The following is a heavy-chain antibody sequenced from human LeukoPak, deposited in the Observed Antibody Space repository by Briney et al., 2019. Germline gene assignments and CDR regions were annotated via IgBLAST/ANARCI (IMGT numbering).Heavy chain of an antibody. Sequence: ASVKVSCKVSGYTLTELSMHWVRQAPGKGLEWMGGFDPEDGETIYAQKFQGRVTMTEDTSTDTAYMELSSLRSEDTAVYYCAKDLGSTEYSSGWYYYYYGMDVWGQGTTVTVSS. CDR3: AKDLGSTEYSSGWYYYYYGMDV. J-gene: IGHJ6*02. CDR1: GYTLTELS. CDR2: FDPEDGET. D-gene: IGHD6-19*01. V-gene: IGHV1-24*01.